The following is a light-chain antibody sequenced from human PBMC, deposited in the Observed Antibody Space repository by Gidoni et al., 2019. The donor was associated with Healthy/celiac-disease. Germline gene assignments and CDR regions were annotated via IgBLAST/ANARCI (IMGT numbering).Light chain of an antibody. CDR3: QVWDSSTGVV. J-gene: IGLJ2*01. Sequence: SYELPQPLSVSVALGQAARITCGGNNIGSKNVHWYQQKPGQAPVLVIYSDSNRPSGIPERFSGSNSGNTATLTISRAQAGDEADYYCQVWDSSTGVVFGGGTKLTVL. CDR1: NIGSKN. CDR2: SDS. V-gene: IGLV3-9*01.